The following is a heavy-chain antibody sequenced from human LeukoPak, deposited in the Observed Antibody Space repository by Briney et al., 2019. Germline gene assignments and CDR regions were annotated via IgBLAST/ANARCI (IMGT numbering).Heavy chain of an antibody. V-gene: IGHV3-23*01. D-gene: IGHD6-13*01. J-gene: IGHJ4*02. CDR3: AKEVPGIAAAGYYFDY. CDR2: ISGSGGST. CDR1: GFTFDDYA. Sequence: PGRSLRLSCAASGFTFDDYAMHWVRQAPGKGLEWVSAISGSGGSTYYADSVKGRFTISRDNSKNTLYLQMNSLRAEDTAVYYCAKEVPGIAAAGYYFDYWGQGTLVTVSS.